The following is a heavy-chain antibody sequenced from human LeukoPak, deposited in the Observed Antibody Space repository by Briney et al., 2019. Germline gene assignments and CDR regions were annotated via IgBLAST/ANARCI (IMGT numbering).Heavy chain of an antibody. Sequence: ASVKVSCKASGYTFTSYYMHWVRQAPGQGLEWMGIINPSGGSTSYAQKFQGRVTMTRDTSTSTVYMELSSLRSEDAAVYYCARDLRGYSYYYGMDVWGQGTTVTVSS. CDR3: ARDLRGYSYYYGMDV. D-gene: IGHD5-12*01. J-gene: IGHJ6*02. V-gene: IGHV1-46*01. CDR1: GYTFTSYY. CDR2: INPSGGST.